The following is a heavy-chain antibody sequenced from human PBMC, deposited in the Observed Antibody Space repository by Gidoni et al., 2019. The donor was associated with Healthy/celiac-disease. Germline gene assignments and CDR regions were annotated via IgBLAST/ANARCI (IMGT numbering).Heavy chain of an antibody. J-gene: IGHJ5*02. CDR3: ARGGRVLADWFDH. CDR2: ISSRGSTI. Sequence: VQLVVSGGGLVKPGGSLRLSCAASGFTFSDYYMSWIRQATGKGLEWVSYISSRGSTIYYGDSVKGRLTISRNNGKNSLYLKMNRLRDEDTAVYYCARGGRVLADWFDHWGQGTLVTVSS. V-gene: IGHV3-11*01. CDR1: GFTFSDYY. D-gene: IGHD3-3*01.